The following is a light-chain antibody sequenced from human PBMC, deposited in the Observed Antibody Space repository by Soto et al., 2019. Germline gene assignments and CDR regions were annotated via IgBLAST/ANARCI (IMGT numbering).Light chain of an antibody. CDR2: DAS. V-gene: IGKV3-11*01. Sequence: TVLTQSTATLSLSPGDRATLSCRASQTISTFLAWYQHKPGQTPRLLIYDASSRAAGVPSRFRGSGSGADFSLTIVSLEPEDSAIYYCQHRSGWWTFGQGTKV. CDR3: QHRSGWWT. J-gene: IGKJ1*01. CDR1: QTISTF.